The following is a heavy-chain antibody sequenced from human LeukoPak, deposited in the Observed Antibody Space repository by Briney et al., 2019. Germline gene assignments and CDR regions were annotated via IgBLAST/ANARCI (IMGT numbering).Heavy chain of an antibody. D-gene: IGHD3-22*01. CDR2: IYSTGST. Sequence: SETLSLTCTVSGGSISSSDYYWGWIRQPPGKGLEWIGYIYSTGSTNYNPSLKSRVTISVDTSKNQFFLKLSSVTAADTALYYCARDYTMTHAFDIWGQGTLVTVSS. CDR1: GGSISSSDYY. CDR3: ARDYTMTHAFDI. V-gene: IGHV4-61*08. J-gene: IGHJ3*02.